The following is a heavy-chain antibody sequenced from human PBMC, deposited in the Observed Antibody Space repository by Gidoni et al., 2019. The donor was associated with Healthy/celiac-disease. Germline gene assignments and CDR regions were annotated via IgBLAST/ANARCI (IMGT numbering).Heavy chain of an antibody. Sequence: QVQLVESGGGVVQPGRSLRLSCAASGFTFSSYGMHWVRPAPGKGLEWVAVIWYDGSNKYYADAVKGRFTISRDNSKNTLYLQMNSLRAEDTAVYYCAREAVAAKYNWFDPWGQGTLVTVSS. CDR2: IWYDGSNK. CDR1: GFTFSSYG. CDR3: AREAVAAKYNWFDP. J-gene: IGHJ5*02. V-gene: IGHV3-33*01. D-gene: IGHD6-19*01.